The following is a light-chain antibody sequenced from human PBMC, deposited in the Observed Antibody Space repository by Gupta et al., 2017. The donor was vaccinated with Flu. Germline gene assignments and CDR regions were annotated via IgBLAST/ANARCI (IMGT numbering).Light chain of an antibody. Sequence: IVLTQSPGTLSLSPGERATLSCRASQSLSSNFLAWYQQKFGQAPRLLIYGASTRATGIPDRFSGSGSGTDFTLTISRLEPGDIAVYYCQQYGSSPQTFGQGTKVEIK. V-gene: IGKV3-20*01. J-gene: IGKJ1*01. CDR2: GAS. CDR1: QSLSSNF. CDR3: QQYGSSPQT.